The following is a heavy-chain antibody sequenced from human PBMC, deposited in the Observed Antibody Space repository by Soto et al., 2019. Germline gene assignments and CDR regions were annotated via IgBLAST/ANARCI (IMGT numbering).Heavy chain of an antibody. CDR2: IYYSGST. D-gene: IGHD6-13*01. CDR3: ARDHMGIAAAATFDY. CDR1: GGSISSSSYY. Sequence: SETLSLTCTVSGGSISSSSYYWGWIRQPPGKGLEWIGSIYYSGSTYYNPSLKSRVTISVDTSKNQFSLKLSSVTAADTAVYYCARDHMGIAAAATFDYWGQGTLVTVSS. J-gene: IGHJ4*02. V-gene: IGHV4-39*02.